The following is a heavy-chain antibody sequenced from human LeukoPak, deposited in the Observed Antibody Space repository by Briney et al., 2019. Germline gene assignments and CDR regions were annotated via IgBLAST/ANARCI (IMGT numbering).Heavy chain of an antibody. Sequence: GGSLRLSCAASAFTFSSYGMHWVRQAPGKGLEWVAVIWYDGSNKYYADSVKGRFTISRDNSKNTLYLQMNSLRAEDTAVYYCARDYDFWGTNWFYPWGQGTLVTVSS. CDR1: AFTFSSYG. CDR2: IWYDGSNK. D-gene: IGHD3/OR15-3a*01. J-gene: IGHJ5*02. CDR3: ARDYDFWGTNWFYP. V-gene: IGHV3-33*01.